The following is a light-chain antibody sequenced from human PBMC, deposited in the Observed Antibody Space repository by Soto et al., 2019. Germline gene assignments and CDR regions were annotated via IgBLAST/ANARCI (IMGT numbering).Light chain of an antibody. CDR2: STT. V-gene: IGLV7-43*01. CDR3: LLYYGGAQWV. Sequence: QTVVTQEPSLTVSPGGTVTLTCASSTGAVTSGYYPNWFQQKPGQAPRTLIYSTTNKYSWTPARFSGSLLGGRAVLTLSGVQPEDEAEYYCLLYYGGAQWVFGGGTKLTVL. CDR1: TGAVTSGYY. J-gene: IGLJ3*02.